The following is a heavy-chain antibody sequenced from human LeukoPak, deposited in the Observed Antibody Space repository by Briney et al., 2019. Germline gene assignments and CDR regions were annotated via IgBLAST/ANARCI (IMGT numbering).Heavy chain of an antibody. CDR1: GFTFSSYW. CDR2: INSDGSST. Sequence: GGSLRLSCAASGFTFSSYWMHWVRQAPGKGLVWVSRINSDGSSTSYADSVKGRFTISRDNSKNTLYLQMNSLRAEDTAVYYCAKGGAGILTGDYYYGMDVWGQGTTVTVSS. D-gene: IGHD3-9*01. J-gene: IGHJ6*02. CDR3: AKGGAGILTGDYYYGMDV. V-gene: IGHV3-74*01.